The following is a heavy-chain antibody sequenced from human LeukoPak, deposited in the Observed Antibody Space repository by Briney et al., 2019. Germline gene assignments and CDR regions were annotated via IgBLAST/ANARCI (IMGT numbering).Heavy chain of an antibody. V-gene: IGHV3-11*04. Sequence: PGGSLRLSCAASGFKFSDYYMAWIRQAPGKGLEWISYISASGDTRYYGDSAKGRFIVSRDNAKNSLYLQMNSLRAEDTAVYYCARYATSSGSRWLEPWGQGTLVTVSS. CDR3: ARYATSSGSRWLEP. CDR2: ISASGDTR. D-gene: IGHD6-19*01. J-gene: IGHJ5*02. CDR1: GFKFSDYY.